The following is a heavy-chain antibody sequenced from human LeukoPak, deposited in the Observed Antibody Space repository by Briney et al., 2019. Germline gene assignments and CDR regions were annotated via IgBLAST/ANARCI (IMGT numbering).Heavy chain of an antibody. J-gene: IGHJ4*02. CDR2: INHSGST. V-gene: IGHV4-34*01. CDR3: ASPRLVGDRSFGY. Sequence: SESPSLACAVYGGSISSYDWSWIRQPPGKGLEWIGEINHSGSTNYNPSLKSRVTISVDTSKNQFSLKLSSVTAADTAVYYCASPRLVGDRSFGYWGQGTLVTVSS. CDR1: GGSISSYD. D-gene: IGHD1-26*01.